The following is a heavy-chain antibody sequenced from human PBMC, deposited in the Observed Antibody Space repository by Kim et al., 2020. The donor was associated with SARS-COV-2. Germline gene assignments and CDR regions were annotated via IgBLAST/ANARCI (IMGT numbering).Heavy chain of an antibody. D-gene: IGHD6-13*01. V-gene: IGHV3-23*01. CDR3: AKTRSYSSRSAGFDP. Sequence: GGSLRLSCAASGFTFSSYAMSWVRQAPGKGLEWVSAISGSGGSTYYADSVKGRFTISRDNSKNTLYLQMNSLRAEDTAVYYCAKTRSYSSRSAGFDPWGQGTLVTVSS. CDR2: ISGSGGST. J-gene: IGHJ5*02. CDR1: GFTFSSYA.